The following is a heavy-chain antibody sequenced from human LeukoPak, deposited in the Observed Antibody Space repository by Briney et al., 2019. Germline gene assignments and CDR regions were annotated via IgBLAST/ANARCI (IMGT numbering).Heavy chain of an antibody. Sequence: PGGSLRLSCAASEFTFSSYDMNWVRQAPGKGLEWVSSISSYSSYIYYADSVKGRFTISRDNAKNSLYLQMNSLRAEDAAVYYCARAVVPAELHAFDIWGQGTMVTVSS. CDR1: EFTFSSYD. J-gene: IGHJ3*02. D-gene: IGHD2-2*01. V-gene: IGHV3-21*01. CDR2: ISSYSSYI. CDR3: ARAVVPAELHAFDI.